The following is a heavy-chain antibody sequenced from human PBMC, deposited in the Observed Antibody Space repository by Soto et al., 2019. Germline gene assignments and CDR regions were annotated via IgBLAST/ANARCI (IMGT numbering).Heavy chain of an antibody. Sequence: SETLSLTCTVSGGSIGSYYWTWIRQPAGKGLEWIGRIYTSGSTNYNPSLKSRVTMSVNTPKNQFSLRLTSVTAADTAVYYCARDAAAALDIWGQGTMVTVSS. J-gene: IGHJ3*02. D-gene: IGHD6-13*01. CDR3: ARDAAAALDI. CDR1: GGSIGSYY. V-gene: IGHV4-4*07. CDR2: IYTSGST.